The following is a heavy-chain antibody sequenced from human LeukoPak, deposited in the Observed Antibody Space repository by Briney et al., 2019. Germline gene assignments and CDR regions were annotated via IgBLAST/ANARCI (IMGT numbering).Heavy chain of an antibody. CDR2: IRGKTYGGTT. CDR1: GFTFGDYA. Sequence: GGSLRLSCTGAGFTFGDYAMSWVRQAPGKGLEWVGFIRGKTYGGTTEYAASVKGRFTISRDDSKTIAYLQMNSLKTEDTAVYYCTYTYDSTGYYPGTFDYWGQGTLVTASS. CDR3: TYTYDSTGYYPGTFDY. V-gene: IGHV3-49*04. J-gene: IGHJ4*02. D-gene: IGHD3-22*01.